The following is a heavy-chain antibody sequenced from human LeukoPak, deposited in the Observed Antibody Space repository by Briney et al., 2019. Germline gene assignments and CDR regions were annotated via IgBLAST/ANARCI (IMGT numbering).Heavy chain of an antibody. D-gene: IGHD3-16*01. CDR1: GGSVSRGSYY. V-gene: IGHV4-61*01. CDR2: VYHSGST. CDR3: ARHYGP. J-gene: IGHJ5*02. Sequence: SETLSFTCTVSGGSVSRGSYYWSWLRQPPGKGLEWIGYVYHSGSTNFNPSLKSRVTISVDTSKNQFSLKLDSVTAADTAVYYCARHYGPWGQGTLVTVSS.